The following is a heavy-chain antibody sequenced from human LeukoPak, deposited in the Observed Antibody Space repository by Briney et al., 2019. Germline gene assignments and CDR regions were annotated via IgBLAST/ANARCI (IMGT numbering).Heavy chain of an antibody. D-gene: IGHD4-17*01. V-gene: IGHV1-8*01. Sequence: ASVKVSCKASGYTFTSYDINWVRQATGQGLEWMGWMNPNSGNTGYAQQFQGRVTMTRNTSISTAYMELSSLRSEDTAVYYCAKDAAYGDYPPHAEYFQHWGQGTLVTVSS. CDR3: AKDAAYGDYPPHAEYFQH. CDR2: MNPNSGNT. J-gene: IGHJ1*01. CDR1: GYTFTSYD.